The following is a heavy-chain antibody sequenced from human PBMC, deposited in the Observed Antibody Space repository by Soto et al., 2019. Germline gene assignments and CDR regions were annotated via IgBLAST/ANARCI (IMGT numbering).Heavy chain of an antibody. CDR3: MKHRRNLSGAFDI. CDR1: GFTLSTYA. CDR2: ITGSGGST. D-gene: IGHD4-4*01. V-gene: IGHV3-23*01. Sequence: EVQLLESGGGLVQPGGSLRLSCVASGFTLSTYAMSWVRQAPGKGLEWVSGITGSGGSTYYADSVKGRFTISRDNSKSTVSLHMNSLRAEDMAVYYCMKHRRNLSGAFDIWGQGTMVTVSS. J-gene: IGHJ3*02.